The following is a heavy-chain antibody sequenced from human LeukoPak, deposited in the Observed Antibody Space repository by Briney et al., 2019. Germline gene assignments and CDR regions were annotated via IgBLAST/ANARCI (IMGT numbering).Heavy chain of an antibody. J-gene: IGHJ3*02. CDR1: GGSISSSSYY. CDR2: FYDSGNT. CDR3: ARHTRPGYSGYENAFDI. V-gene: IGHV4-39*01. D-gene: IGHD5-12*01. Sequence: SETLPLICIVSGGSISSSSYYWDWIRQAPGEGLEWIGNFYDSGNTRYNPSLKSRVTISGDTSKNQFSLKLTSVTAADTAVYYCARHTRPGYSGYENAFDIWVQRNILTVSS.